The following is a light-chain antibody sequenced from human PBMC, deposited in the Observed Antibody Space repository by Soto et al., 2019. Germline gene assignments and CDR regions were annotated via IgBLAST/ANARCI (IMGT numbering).Light chain of an antibody. J-gene: IGKJ5*01. V-gene: IGKV1-39*01. CDR2: GVX. CDR1: QSISSS. CDR3: QQSCTAPSIT. Sequence: DIQMTQSPSSLSASVGDKVTITCRASQSISSSLNWYQQKSRKXXNPXXPGVXTLTGGVTSRFSGSRFGTDFTLSISSLQPEDFATYYCQQSCTAPSITFGQGTRLVI.